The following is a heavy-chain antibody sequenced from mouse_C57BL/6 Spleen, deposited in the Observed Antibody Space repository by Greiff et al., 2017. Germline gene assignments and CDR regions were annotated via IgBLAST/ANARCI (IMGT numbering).Heavy chain of an antibody. D-gene: IGHD2-2*01. J-gene: IGHJ3*01. CDR1: GYTFTSYW. V-gene: IGHV1-52*01. CDR3: ARGHDSSFAY. Sequence: LQPGAELVRPGSSVKLSCKASGYTFTSYWMHWVKQRPIQGLEWIGNIDPSDSETHYNQKFKDKATLTVDKSSSTAYMQLSSLTSEDSAVYYCARGHDSSFAYWGQGTLVTVSA. CDR2: IDPSDSET.